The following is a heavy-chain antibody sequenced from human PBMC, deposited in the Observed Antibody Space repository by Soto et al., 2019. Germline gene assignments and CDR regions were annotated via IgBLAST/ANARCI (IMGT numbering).Heavy chain of an antibody. CDR3: ARGPLMTYYYNSGVRDRGYFDF. Sequence: PSETLSLTCCVSGGSLSGYYWNWIRQPPCKGLEWLGEISRSGSATYNPSLKGRVTMSVDTSKNQISLNVTSVTAADTAVYYCARGPLMTYYYNSGVRDRGYFDFWGQGTLVTVSS. D-gene: IGHD3-10*01. CDR1: GGSLSGYY. CDR2: ISRSGSA. J-gene: IGHJ4*02. V-gene: IGHV4-34*01.